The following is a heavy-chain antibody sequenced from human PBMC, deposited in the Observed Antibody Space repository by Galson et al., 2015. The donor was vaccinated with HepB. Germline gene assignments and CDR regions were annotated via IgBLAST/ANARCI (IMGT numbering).Heavy chain of an antibody. CDR2: INTNTGNP. CDR3: AIHETMVRGVIIEVSDY. Sequence: SVKVSCKASGYTFTSYAMNWVRQAPGQGLEWMGWINTNTGNPTYAQGFTGRFVFSLDTSVSTAYLQISSLKAEDTAVYYCAIHETMVRGVIIEVSDYWGQGTLVTVSS. CDR1: GYTFTSYA. D-gene: IGHD3-10*01. V-gene: IGHV7-4-1*02. J-gene: IGHJ4*02.